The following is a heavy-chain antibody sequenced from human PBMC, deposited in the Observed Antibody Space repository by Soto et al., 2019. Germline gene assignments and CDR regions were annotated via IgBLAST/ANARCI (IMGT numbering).Heavy chain of an antibody. V-gene: IGHV1-8*01. CDR2: MNPNSGNT. Sequence: QVQLVQSGAEVKKPGASVKVSCKASGYTFTSYDITWVRQATGQGLEWMGWMNPNSGNTGYAQKFQGRVTMTRNPSISTAYMELSSLRSEDTAVYYCARGRALAAFVDLWGRGTLVTVSS. CDR3: ARGRALAAFVDL. CDR1: GYTFTSYD. D-gene: IGHD2-15*01. J-gene: IGHJ2*01.